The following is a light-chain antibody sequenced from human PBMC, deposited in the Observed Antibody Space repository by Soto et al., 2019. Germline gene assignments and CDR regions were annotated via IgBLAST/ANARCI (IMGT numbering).Light chain of an antibody. CDR3: QQYNSYRT. J-gene: IGKJ1*01. CDR1: QTIRTW. Sequence: DIQLTQSPSTLSASVGDRDTISCRASQTIRTWLAWYQQKPGKAPNLLIFDASTFPSGVPSRFRGSGSGTEFTLTISRLHPDDVAAYYCQQYNSYRTFGQGTKVDIK. V-gene: IGKV1-5*01. CDR2: DAS.